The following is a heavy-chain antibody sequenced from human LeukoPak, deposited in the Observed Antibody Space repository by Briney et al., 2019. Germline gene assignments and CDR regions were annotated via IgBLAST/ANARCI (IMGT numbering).Heavy chain of an antibody. J-gene: IGHJ4*02. V-gene: IGHV3-74*01. Sequence: GGSLRLSCAASGFTFSNYWMYWVRQAPGKGLVWVSHISSDGSNTRYADSVKGRFTISRDNAKNALYLQMNSLRAEDTAVYYCVRVMGSGYYQDYWGQGTLVTVSS. CDR2: ISSDGSNT. CDR1: GFTFSNYW. CDR3: VRVMGSGYYQDY. D-gene: IGHD3-22*01.